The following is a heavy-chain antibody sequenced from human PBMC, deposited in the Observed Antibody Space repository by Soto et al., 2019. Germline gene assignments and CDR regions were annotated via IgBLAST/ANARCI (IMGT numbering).Heavy chain of an antibody. CDR1: GFTFSSYA. V-gene: IGHV3-23*01. Sequence: EVQLLESGGGLVQPGGSLRLSCAASGFTFSSYAMSWVRQAPGKGLEWVSAISGSGGSTYYADSVKGRFTISRDNSKNTLYLQMNSLRAEDTAVYYCAKDFSPYGSEEQYFQHWGQGTLVTVSS. J-gene: IGHJ1*01. D-gene: IGHD3-10*01. CDR3: AKDFSPYGSEEQYFQH. CDR2: ISGSGGST.